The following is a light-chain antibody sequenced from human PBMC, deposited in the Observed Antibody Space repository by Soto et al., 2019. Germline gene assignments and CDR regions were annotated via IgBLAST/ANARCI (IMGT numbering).Light chain of an antibody. Sequence: QPVLTQPPSASGTPGQRVTISCSGSSSNIGSNYVYWYQQLPGTAPKLLIYRNNQRPSGVPDRFSGSKSGTSASLAISGLRSEDEADYHCAAWDDSLSVVFGGGTQLTVL. CDR2: RNN. CDR3: AAWDDSLSVV. CDR1: SSNIGSNY. V-gene: IGLV1-47*01. J-gene: IGLJ2*01.